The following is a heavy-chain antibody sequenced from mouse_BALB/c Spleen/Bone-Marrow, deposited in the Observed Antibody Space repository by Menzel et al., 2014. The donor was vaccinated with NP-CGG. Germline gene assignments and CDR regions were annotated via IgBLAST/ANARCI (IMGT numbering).Heavy chain of an antibody. CDR1: GYTFXSYW. V-gene: IGHV1S127*01. D-gene: IGHD6-2*01. J-gene: IGHJ4*01. Sequence: QVQLKQSGAELVKPGASVKMSCKASGYTFXSYWMHWVKQRPGQGLEWIGTIDPSDSYTIYNQKFKGKATLTVDTSSSTAYMQLSSLTSEDSAVYYCTRRKSPYAMDYLGQGTSVTVSS. CDR2: IDPSDSYT. CDR3: TRRKSPYAMDY.